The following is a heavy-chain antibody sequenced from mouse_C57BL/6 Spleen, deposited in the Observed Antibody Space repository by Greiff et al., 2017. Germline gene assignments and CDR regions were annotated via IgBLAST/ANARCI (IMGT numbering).Heavy chain of an antibody. CDR3: ARIADYYGTPYYAMDY. CDR1: GFSLSTFGMG. D-gene: IGHD1-1*01. Sequence: QVTLKVSGPGILQPSQTLSLTCSFSGFSLSTFGMGVGWIRQPSGKGLEWLAHIWWDDDKYYNPALKSRLTISKDTSKNQVFLKIANVDTADTATYYCARIADYYGTPYYAMDYWGQGTSVTVSS. CDR2: IWWDDDK. V-gene: IGHV8-8*01. J-gene: IGHJ4*01.